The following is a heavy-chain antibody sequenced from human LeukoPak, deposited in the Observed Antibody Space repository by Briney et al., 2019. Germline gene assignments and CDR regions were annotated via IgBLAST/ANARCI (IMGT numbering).Heavy chain of an antibody. V-gene: IGHV4-30-4*08. CDR2: IYYSGST. CDR3: ARKRIDGYNLGYFDY. Sequence: SETLSLTCTVSGGSISSGDYYWGWIRQPPGKGLEWIGYIYYSGSTYYNPSLKSRLTISVDTSKNQFSLKLSSVTAADTAVYYCARKRIDGYNLGYFDYWGQGTLVTVSS. J-gene: IGHJ4*02. CDR1: GGSISSGDYY. D-gene: IGHD5-24*01.